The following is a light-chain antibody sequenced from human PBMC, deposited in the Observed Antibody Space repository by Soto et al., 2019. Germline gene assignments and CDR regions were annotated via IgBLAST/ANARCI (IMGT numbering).Light chain of an antibody. CDR1: QSVTSTY. J-gene: IGKJ1*01. V-gene: IGKV3-20*01. CDR3: HQYGSSPWT. CDR2: GAY. Sequence: ETVWTQSPGTLSLSPGGRDTLSCRSSQSVTSTYLAWSQQKPGQAHRLIIYGAYSRATGIKDRFSGSGSGTDFTLTISRMEPEEFAVYFCHQYGSSPWTGGHGTKLAIK.